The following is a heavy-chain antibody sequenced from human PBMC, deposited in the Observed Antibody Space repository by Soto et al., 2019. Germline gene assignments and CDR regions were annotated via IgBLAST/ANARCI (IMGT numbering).Heavy chain of an antibody. CDR1: GFTFNHYW. J-gene: IGHJ4*02. D-gene: IGHD6-6*01. Sequence: SLRLSCAVSGFTFNHYWMSWVRQVPGKGLEWVANIKEDGSVKYYGDSVKGRFAISRDNAKNSLYLQMNSLRGEDTAVYYCARIGYSSSSTDYWGQGTLVT. V-gene: IGHV3-7*05. CDR2: IKEDGSVK. CDR3: ARIGYSSSSTDY.